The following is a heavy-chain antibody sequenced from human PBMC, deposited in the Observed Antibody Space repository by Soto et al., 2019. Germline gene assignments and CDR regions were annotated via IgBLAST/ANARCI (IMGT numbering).Heavy chain of an antibody. J-gene: IGHJ5*02. CDR2: ISDSATTI. CDR3: ARVVLGSSGFFP. D-gene: IGHD3-22*01. Sequence: QVQLVESGGGLVKPGGSLRLSCAASGFTFSAYYMTWIRQAPGKGLEWVSYISDSATTIYYADSVMGRFTILRDNAKNSLYLQMNSLRAENTAVYYCARVVLGSSGFFPWGQGTLVTVPS. CDR1: GFTFSAYY. V-gene: IGHV3-11*01.